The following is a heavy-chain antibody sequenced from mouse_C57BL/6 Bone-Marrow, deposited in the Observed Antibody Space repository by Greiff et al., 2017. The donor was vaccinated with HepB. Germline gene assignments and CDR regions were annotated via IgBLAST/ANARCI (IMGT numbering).Heavy chain of an antibody. V-gene: IGHV1-59*01. CDR2: IDPSDSYT. CDR3: ARPPFITTVDWYFDV. J-gene: IGHJ1*03. Sequence: QVQLQQPGAELVRPGTSVKLSCKASGYTFTSYWMHWVKQRPGQGLEWIGVIDPSDSYTNYNQKFKGKATLTVDTSSSTAYMQLSSLTSEDSAVYYCARPPFITTVDWYFDVWGTGTTVTVSS. D-gene: IGHD1-1*01. CDR1: GYTFTSYW.